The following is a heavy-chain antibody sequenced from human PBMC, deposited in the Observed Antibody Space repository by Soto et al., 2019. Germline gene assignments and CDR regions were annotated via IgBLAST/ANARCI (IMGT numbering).Heavy chain of an antibody. J-gene: IGHJ3*02. CDR1: GFTFSDYY. D-gene: IGHD3-9*01. CDR2: ISSSIIYT. CDR3: ARDADILTGSDAFDI. V-gene: IGHV3-11*05. Sequence: QVQLVESGGGLVKPGGSLRLSCAASGFTFSDYYMSWIRPAPGKGLEWVSYISSSIIYTNYADSGQGQFTNSRDNAKNSLYQQMNSLRAEDTAVYYCARDADILTGSDAFDIWGQGTMVTVSS.